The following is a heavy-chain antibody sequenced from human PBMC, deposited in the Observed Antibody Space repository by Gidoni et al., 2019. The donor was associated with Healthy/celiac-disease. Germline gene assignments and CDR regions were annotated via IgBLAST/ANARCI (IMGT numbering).Heavy chain of an antibody. V-gene: IGHV3-21*01. J-gene: IGHJ5*02. CDR2: ISSSSSYI. D-gene: IGHD6-13*01. Sequence: EVQLVESGGGLVKPGGSLRRSCAASGFTFSSYSMNWVRQAPGKWLEWVSSISSSSSYIYYADSVKGRFTISRDNAKNSLYLQMNSLRAEDTAVYYCARAPSSSWYPYNWFDPWGQGTLVTVSS. CDR3: ARAPSSSWYPYNWFDP. CDR1: GFTFSSYS.